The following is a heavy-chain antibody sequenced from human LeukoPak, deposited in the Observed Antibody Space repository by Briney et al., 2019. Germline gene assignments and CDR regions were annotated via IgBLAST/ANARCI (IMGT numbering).Heavy chain of an antibody. CDR1: GFTFSSYE. Sequence: PGGSLRLSCAASGFTFSSYEMNWVRQAPGKGLEWVSYISSSGSTIYYADSVKGRFTISRDNAKNSLYLQMNSLRAEDTAVYYCARVGAAAVYYYYYMDVWGKGTTVTVSS. CDR3: ARVGAAAVYYYYYMDV. J-gene: IGHJ6*03. V-gene: IGHV3-48*03. D-gene: IGHD6-13*01. CDR2: ISSSGSTI.